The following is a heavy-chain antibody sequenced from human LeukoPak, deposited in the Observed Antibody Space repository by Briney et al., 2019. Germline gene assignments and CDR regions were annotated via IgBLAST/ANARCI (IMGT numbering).Heavy chain of an antibody. J-gene: IGHJ5*02. D-gene: IGHD6-13*01. V-gene: IGHV4-39*07. CDR2: IYYSGST. CDR3: AREFPQGEQQPTYNWFDP. CDR1: GGSISSSSYY. Sequence: SETLSLTCTVSGGSISSSSYYWGWIRQPPGKGLEWIGSIYYSGSTYYNPSPKSRVTISVDTSKNQFSLKLSSVTAADTAVYYCAREFPQGEQQPTYNWFDPWGQGTLVTVSS.